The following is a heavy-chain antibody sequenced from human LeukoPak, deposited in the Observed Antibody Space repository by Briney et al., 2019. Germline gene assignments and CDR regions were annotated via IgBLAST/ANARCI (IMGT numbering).Heavy chain of an antibody. J-gene: IGHJ4*02. D-gene: IGHD1-26*01. V-gene: IGHV3-11*03. CDR2: ISSSSSYT. CDR1: GFTFSDYY. CDR3: ARMYSGSHSDLAY. Sequence: PGGSLRLSCAAPGFTFSDYYMSWIRQAPGKGLEWVSYISSSSSYTNYADSVKGRFTISRDNAKNSLYLQMNSVRAEDTAVYYCARMYSGSHSDLAYWGQGTLVTVSS.